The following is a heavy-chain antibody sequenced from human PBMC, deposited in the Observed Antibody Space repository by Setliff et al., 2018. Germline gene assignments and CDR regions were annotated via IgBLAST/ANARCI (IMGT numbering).Heavy chain of an antibody. V-gene: IGHV3-21*01. CDR1: GFIFSSYS. D-gene: IGHD3-16*01. CDR2: ISSSSSYI. J-gene: IGHJ6*02. Sequence: GGSLRLSCAASGFIFSSYSMNWVRQAPGKGLEWVSSISSSSSYIYYADSVKGRFTISRDNAKNSLYLQMNSLRAEDTAVYYCARKGVMGDYMDVWGQGTTVTVSS. CDR3: ARKGVMGDYMDV.